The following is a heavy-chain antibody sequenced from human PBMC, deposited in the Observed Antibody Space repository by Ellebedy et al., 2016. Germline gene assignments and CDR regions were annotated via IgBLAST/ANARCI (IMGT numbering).Heavy chain of an antibody. CDR1: GYTSTGYY. D-gene: IGHD1-26*01. CDR2: INPNSGGT. CDR3: ARGGIVGATDFDY. J-gene: IGHJ4*02. Sequence: ASVKVSXXASGYTSTGYYMHWVRQAPGQGLEWMGWINPNSGGTNYAQKFQGRVTMTRDTSISTAYMELSRLRSDDTAVYYCARGGIVGATDFDYWGQGTLVTVSS. V-gene: IGHV1-2*02.